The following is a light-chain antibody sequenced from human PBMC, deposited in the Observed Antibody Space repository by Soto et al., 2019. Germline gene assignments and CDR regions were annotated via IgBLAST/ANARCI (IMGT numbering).Light chain of an antibody. V-gene: IGKV1-39*01. CDR1: QSISRY. CDR3: QQSWT. Sequence: DIQMTQSPSSLSASVGDRVTITCRASQSISRYLKWYQQKPGKAPKLLIYAASSLQSGVPSRFSGSGSGTDFTLTISSLQPEDFATYYCQQSWTFGQGTKVEIK. J-gene: IGKJ1*01. CDR2: AAS.